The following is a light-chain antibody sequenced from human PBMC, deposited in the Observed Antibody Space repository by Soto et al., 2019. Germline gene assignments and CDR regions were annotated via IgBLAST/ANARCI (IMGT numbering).Light chain of an antibody. V-gene: IGKV1-5*03. CDR1: QSISSW. CDR3: QQYNDNWT. Sequence: DIQMTQSPSTLSASVGDRVTITCRASQSISSWLAWYQQKPGKAPKLLIYKASTLQSGVPSWFSGSGSGTEFTFAISSLQPDDSATYYCQQYNDNWTFGQGTKVDIK. CDR2: KAS. J-gene: IGKJ1*01.